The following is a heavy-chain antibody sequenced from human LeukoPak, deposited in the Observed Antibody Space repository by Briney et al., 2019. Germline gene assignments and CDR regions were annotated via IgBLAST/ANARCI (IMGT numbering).Heavy chain of an antibody. CDR2: IYTVDSDT. CDR3: ARGGSGWYFDY. CDR1: GYSFTNYW. V-gene: IGHV5-51*01. D-gene: IGHD6-19*01. Sequence: GESLKISCKGSGYSFTNYWIGRVRQMPGKGLEYMGLIYTVDSDTKYSPSFQGQVTISVDKSIKTAYLQWTSLKASDTGMYYCARGGSGWYFDYWGHGSLVTVS. J-gene: IGHJ4*01.